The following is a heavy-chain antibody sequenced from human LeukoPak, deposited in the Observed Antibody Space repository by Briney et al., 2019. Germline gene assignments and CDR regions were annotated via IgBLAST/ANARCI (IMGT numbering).Heavy chain of an antibody. J-gene: IGHJ3*02. V-gene: IGHV4-31*03. CDR3: AREGYGDDARAFDI. CDR1: GDSITSGGYY. D-gene: IGHD4-17*01. CDR2: TNYRGST. Sequence: SQTLSLTCTVSGDSITSGGYYWTWIRHHPEKGLEWIGYTNYRGSTYYNPSLKSRLTISVDTSNNQFSLRLTSVTAADTAVYYCAREGYGDDARAFDIWGQGTMVTVSS.